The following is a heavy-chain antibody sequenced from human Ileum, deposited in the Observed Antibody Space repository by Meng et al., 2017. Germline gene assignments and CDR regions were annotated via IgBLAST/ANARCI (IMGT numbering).Heavy chain of an antibody. CDR3: ARVYYDSSGLNWFDS. Sequence: VQLQGPGPGLVKPPQTLSLPCTVSGGSVSDGDYYWSWVRQHPGKGLECIGHMYSSGNAYYNPSLKSRVSMSVDTSKNQFSVRLSSVTAADTAIYYCARVYYDSSGLNWFDSWGQGTLVTVSS. D-gene: IGHD3-22*01. CDR2: MYSSGNA. J-gene: IGHJ5*01. CDR1: GGSVSDGDYY. V-gene: IGHV4-31*03.